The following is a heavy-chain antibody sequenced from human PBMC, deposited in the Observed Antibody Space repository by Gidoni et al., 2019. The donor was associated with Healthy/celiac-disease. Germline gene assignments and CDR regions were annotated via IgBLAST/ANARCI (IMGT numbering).Heavy chain of an antibody. CDR2: ISSSSSYI. CDR1: GFTFSSYS. Sequence: EVQLVESGGGLVKPGGSLRLSCAASGFTFSSYSMNWVRQAPGKGLEWVSSISSSSSYIYYADSVKGRFTISRDNAKNSLYLQMNSLRAEDTAVYYCAGSSSCPGCSWFDPWGQGTLVTVSS. J-gene: IGHJ5*02. CDR3: AGSSSCPGCSWFDP. D-gene: IGHD6-13*01. V-gene: IGHV3-21*01.